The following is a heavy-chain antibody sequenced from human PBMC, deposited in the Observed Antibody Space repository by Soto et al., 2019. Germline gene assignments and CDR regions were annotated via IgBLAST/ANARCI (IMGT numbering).Heavy chain of an antibody. CDR1: GLTFSSYA. CDR3: AKDPDPTKTLYYFDY. J-gene: IGHJ4*02. D-gene: IGHD1-1*01. CDR2: ISGSGGST. V-gene: IGHV3-23*01. Sequence: GGSLRLSCAASGLTFSSYAMSWVRKAPGKGLEWDAAISGSGGSTYYADSVKGRFTISRDNSKNTLYLQMNSLRAEDTAVYYCAKDPDPTKTLYYFDYWGQGTLVTVSS.